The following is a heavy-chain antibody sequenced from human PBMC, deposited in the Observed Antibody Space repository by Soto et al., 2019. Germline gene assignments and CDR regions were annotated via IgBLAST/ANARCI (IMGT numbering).Heavy chain of an antibody. J-gene: IGHJ4*02. CDR3: ARSAGWYAVHS. V-gene: IGHV4-4*02. CDR2: VFHTGTT. CDR1: GDSVSSPYY. Sequence: QVQLQESGPGLVKPSGTLSLTCAVSGDSVSSPYYWCWVRQPPGKGLEWIGEVFHTGTTSYNPSLRRRVTISMDKSINQFSLDLSSLTAADTAVYYCARSAGWYAVHSWGPGTLVIVSS. D-gene: IGHD6-19*01.